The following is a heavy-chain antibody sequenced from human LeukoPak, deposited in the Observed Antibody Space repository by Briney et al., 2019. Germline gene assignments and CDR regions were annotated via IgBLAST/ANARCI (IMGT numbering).Heavy chain of an antibody. V-gene: IGHV1-18*01. CDR2: ISAYNGNT. CDR3: ARSQYYYDSSGYSDY. Sequence: ASVKVSCKASGYTFTSYGISWVRQAPGQGLEWMGRISAYNGNTNYAQKLQGRVTMTTDTSTSTAYMELRSLRSDDTAVYYCARSQYYYDSSGYSDYWGQGTLVTVSS. CDR1: GYTFTSYG. D-gene: IGHD3-22*01. J-gene: IGHJ4*02.